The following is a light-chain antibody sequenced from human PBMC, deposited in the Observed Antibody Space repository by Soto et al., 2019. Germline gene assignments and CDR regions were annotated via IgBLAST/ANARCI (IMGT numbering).Light chain of an antibody. CDR3: EQYGSLIT. Sequence: EIVRPMSKATLSVSPGERATLSCRASQSVSSYLAWYQQKPGQAPRLLIYDASNRATGIPARFSGSGSGTDFTLTSCRLEPEDFAVYYCEQYGSLITFSHVARLETK. J-gene: IGKJ5*01. CDR1: QSVSSY. V-gene: IGKV3-11*01. CDR2: DAS.